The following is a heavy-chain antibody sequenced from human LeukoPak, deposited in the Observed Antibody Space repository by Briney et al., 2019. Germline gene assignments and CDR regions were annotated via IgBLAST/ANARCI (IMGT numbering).Heavy chain of an antibody. J-gene: IGHJ4*02. CDR1: GFTFSSYA. CDR3: ARADHSGSYLDSFDY. D-gene: IGHD1-26*01. Sequence: GGSLRLSCAASGFTFSSYAISWVRQAPGQGLEWMGGIIPIFGTANYAQKFQGRVTITADESTSTAYMELSSLRSEDTAVYYCARADHSGSYLDSFDYWGQGTLVTVSS. CDR2: IIPIFGTA. V-gene: IGHV1-69*01.